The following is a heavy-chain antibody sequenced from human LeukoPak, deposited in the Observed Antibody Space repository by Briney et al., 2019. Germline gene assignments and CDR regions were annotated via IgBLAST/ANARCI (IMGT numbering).Heavy chain of an antibody. Sequence: GGSLRLSCEVSGFTFSASNMNWVRQAPGKGLEWVSYISSKGTYINYADSVKGRFTISRDNARNSLYLQMNSLRVEDTAVYYCARLFGGVTTFDYWGQGALVTVSS. CDR1: GFTFSASN. D-gene: IGHD2-8*02. CDR3: ARLFGGVTTFDY. CDR2: ISSKGTYI. V-gene: IGHV3-21*01. J-gene: IGHJ4*02.